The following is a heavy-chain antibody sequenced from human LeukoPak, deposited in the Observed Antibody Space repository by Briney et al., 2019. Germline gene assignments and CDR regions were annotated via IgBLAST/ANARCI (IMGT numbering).Heavy chain of an antibody. CDR3: AKEGYYYDSSGYYPRD. CDR1: GYTFTSYA. J-gene: IGHJ4*02. V-gene: IGHV3-23*01. Sequence: GSLRLSWEASGYTFTSYAMRWVRQAPGQGLEWVSVISGSGGSTHYADSVKGPFTISRDNSKNTLYLQMTSPRSEDTAVYYCAKEGYYYDSSGYYPRDWGQRTLVTVSS. CDR2: ISGSGGST. D-gene: IGHD3-22*01.